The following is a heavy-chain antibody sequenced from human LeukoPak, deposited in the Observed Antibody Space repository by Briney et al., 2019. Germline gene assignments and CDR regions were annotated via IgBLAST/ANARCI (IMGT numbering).Heavy chain of an antibody. CDR1: GFTFSSYA. CDR2: ISGSGGST. CDR3: AKGIAAAEGFDY. D-gene: IGHD6-13*01. V-gene: IGHV3-23*01. Sequence: GESLRLSCAASGFTFSSYAMSWVRQAPGKGLEWVSAISGSGGSTYYADSVKGRFTISRDNSKNTLYLQMNSLRAEDTAVYYCAKGIAAAEGFDYWGQGTLVTVSS. J-gene: IGHJ4*02.